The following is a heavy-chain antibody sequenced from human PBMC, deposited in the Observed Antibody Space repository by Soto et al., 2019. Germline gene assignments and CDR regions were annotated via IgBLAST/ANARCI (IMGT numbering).Heavy chain of an antibody. J-gene: IGHJ4*02. D-gene: IGHD3-22*01. Sequence: GGSLRLSCAASGFTFSTYSMNWVRQAPGKGLEWVSYISSSSSTIYYADSVKGRFTISRDNAKNSLYLQMNSLRAEDTAVYYCARWSYDSSGYYKGALDYWGQGTLVTVSS. CDR1: GFTFSTYS. CDR3: ARWSYDSSGYYKGALDY. CDR2: ISSSSSTI. V-gene: IGHV3-48*01.